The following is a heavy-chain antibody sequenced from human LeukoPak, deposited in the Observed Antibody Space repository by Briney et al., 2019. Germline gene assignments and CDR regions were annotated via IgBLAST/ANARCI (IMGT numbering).Heavy chain of an antibody. CDR1: GGTFSSYA. D-gene: IGHD3-22*01. Sequence: AASVKVSCKASGGTFSSYAISWVRQAPGQGLEWMGGIIPIFGTANYAQKFQGRVTITTDESTSTAYMELSSLRSEDPAVCYCASPRQYYYDSSGYTVFDYWGQGTLVTVSS. V-gene: IGHV1-69*05. J-gene: IGHJ4*02. CDR3: ASPRQYYYDSSGYTVFDY. CDR2: IIPIFGTA.